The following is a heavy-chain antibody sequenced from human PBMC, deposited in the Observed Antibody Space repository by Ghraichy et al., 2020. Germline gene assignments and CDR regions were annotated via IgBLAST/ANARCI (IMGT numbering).Heavy chain of an antibody. CDR1: GGSISSYY. J-gene: IGHJ6*02. D-gene: IGHD5-18*01. CDR3: ARHKIQGSYYGMDV. V-gene: IGHV4-4*09. CDR2: IYTSGST. Sequence: SETLSLTCTVSGGSISSYYWSWIRQPPGKGLEWIGYIYTSGSTNYNPSLKSRVTISVDTSKNQFSLKLSSVTAADTAVYYCARHKIQGSYYGMDVWGQGTTVTVSS.